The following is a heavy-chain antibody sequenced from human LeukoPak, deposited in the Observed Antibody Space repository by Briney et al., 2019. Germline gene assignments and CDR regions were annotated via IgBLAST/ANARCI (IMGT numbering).Heavy chain of an antibody. V-gene: IGHV3-23*01. Sequence: GSLRLSCAASGFTLSGYAMSWVRQAPGKGLEWVSTIIGSAGSTYYADSVRGRFTVSRDNSKNTLFLQMDGLRAEDTATFYCAKRRRLVGAYYDHWGHGVQVIVSS. CDR3: AKRRRLVGAYYDH. J-gene: IGHJ4*01. CDR2: IIGSAGST. CDR1: GFTLSGYA. D-gene: IGHD2-8*02.